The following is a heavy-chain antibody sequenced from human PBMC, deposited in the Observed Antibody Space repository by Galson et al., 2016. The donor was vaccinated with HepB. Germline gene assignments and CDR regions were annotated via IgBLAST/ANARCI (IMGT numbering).Heavy chain of an antibody. D-gene: IGHD2-2*01. Sequence: SLRLSCAASGFTFETYWMSWVRQAPGKGLEWVSGIGGSGGGTYYADSVKGRFTISRDNSKNTLYLQLNSLRAEDTAIYYCTKDQLIVIVPAAGNWFDPWGQGTLVTVSS. V-gene: IGHV3-23*01. J-gene: IGHJ5*02. CDR3: TKDQLIVIVPAAGNWFDP. CDR1: GFTFETYW. CDR2: IGGSGGGT.